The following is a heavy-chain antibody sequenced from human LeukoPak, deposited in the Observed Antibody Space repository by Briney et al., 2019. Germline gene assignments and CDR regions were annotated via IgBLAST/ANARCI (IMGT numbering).Heavy chain of an antibody. D-gene: IGHD5-18*01. CDR3: AREALSLDTAMVLYFDY. CDR2: IIPNSGGT. Sequence: ASVKVSCKASGYTFTGYYMHWVRQAPGQGLEWMGWIIPNSGGTNYAQKFQGRVTMTRDTSISTAYMELSRLRSDDTAVYYCAREALSLDTAMVLYFDYWGQGTLVTVSS. CDR1: GYTFTGYY. J-gene: IGHJ4*02. V-gene: IGHV1-2*02.